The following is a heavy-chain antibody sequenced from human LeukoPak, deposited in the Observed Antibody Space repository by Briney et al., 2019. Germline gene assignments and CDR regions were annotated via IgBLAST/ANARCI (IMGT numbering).Heavy chain of an antibody. D-gene: IGHD3-22*01. J-gene: IGHJ6*03. V-gene: IGHV3-33*01. CDR3: AREYYDSSGYNNYYYYMDV. CDR1: GFTFSSYG. Sequence: GGSLRLSCAASGFTFSSYGMHWVRQAPGKGLEWVAVIWYDGGNKYYADSVKGRFTISRDNSKNTLYLQMNSLRAEDTAVYYCAREYYDSSGYNNYYYYMDVWGKGTTVTVSS. CDR2: IWYDGGNK.